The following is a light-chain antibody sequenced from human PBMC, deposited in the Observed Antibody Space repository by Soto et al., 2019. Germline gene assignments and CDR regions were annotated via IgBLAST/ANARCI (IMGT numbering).Light chain of an antibody. V-gene: IGKV1-39*01. J-gene: IGKJ4*01. CDR3: QQSYSIPLT. CDR2: AAS. CDR1: QSISSD. Sequence: DIQMTQSPSSLSASVGDRVTITCRASQSISSDLNWYQQKPGKAPKLLIYAASSLQSGVPSRFSGSGSGTDFTLTISSLQPEDFATYYCQQSYSIPLTFGGGTKVESK.